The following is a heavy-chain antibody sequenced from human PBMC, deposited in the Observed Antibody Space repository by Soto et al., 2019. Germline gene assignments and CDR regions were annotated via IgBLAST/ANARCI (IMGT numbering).Heavy chain of an antibody. Sequence: PGGSLRLSCAASGFTFSSSGMYWVRQAPGKGLEWVAVMSYDGDNKYYADSVKGRFTISRDNSKNTLYLQMNSLRTEDTAVYYCAIDSDSSPLDWGQGTLVTVSS. CDR1: GFTFSSSG. J-gene: IGHJ4*02. V-gene: IGHV3-30*03. CDR2: MSYDGDNK. CDR3: AIDSDSSPLD. D-gene: IGHD3-22*01.